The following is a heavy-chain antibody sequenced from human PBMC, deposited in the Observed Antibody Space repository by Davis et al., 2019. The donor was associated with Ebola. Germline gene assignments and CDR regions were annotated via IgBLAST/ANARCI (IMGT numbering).Heavy chain of an antibody. V-gene: IGHV4-31*03. D-gene: IGHD3-3*01. CDR1: GGSISSGGYY. CDR3: ARGLRFLEWLPLDY. CDR2: IYYSGST. Sequence: PSETLSLTCTVSGGSISSGGYYWSWIRQHPGKGLEWIGYIYYSGSTYYNPSLKSRVTISVDTSKNQFSLKLSSVTAADTAVYYCARGLRFLEWLPLDYWGQGTLVTVSS. J-gene: IGHJ4*02.